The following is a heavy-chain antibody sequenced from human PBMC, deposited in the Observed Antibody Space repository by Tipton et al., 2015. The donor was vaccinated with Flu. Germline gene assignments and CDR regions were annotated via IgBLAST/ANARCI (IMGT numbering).Heavy chain of an antibody. Sequence: QVQLVQSGAEVKKPGASVKVSCKASGYTFSNYDINWVRQATGQGLEWMGWMDPDSGNTGYAQKFQGRLTITRDTAISTAYMELSSLRSEDTAVYYCARVPRRGTYCDYCGQGTLVTVSS. V-gene: IGHV1-8*03. CDR2: MDPDSGNT. CDR1: GYTFSNYD. D-gene: IGHD1-26*01. J-gene: IGHJ4*02. CDR3: ARVPRRGTYCDY.